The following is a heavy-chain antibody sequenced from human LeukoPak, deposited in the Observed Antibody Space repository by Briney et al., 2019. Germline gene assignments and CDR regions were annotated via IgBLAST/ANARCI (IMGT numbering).Heavy chain of an antibody. CDR3: ARGARLQFSTLFDY. J-gene: IGHJ4*02. D-gene: IGHD5-24*01. CDR1: GFTFSNYG. Sequence: GGSLRLSCAASGFTFSNYGIHWVRQAPGKGLEWVTFMQYDGSDKFYADSVKGRFTISRDNSKNTVYLQMNSLRTEDTAVYYCARGARLQFSTLFDYWGQGTLVTVSS. V-gene: IGHV3-30*02. CDR2: MQYDGSDK.